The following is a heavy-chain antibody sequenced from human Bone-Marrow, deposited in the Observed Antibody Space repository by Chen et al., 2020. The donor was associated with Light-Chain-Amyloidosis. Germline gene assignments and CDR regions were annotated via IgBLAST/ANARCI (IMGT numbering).Heavy chain of an antibody. V-gene: IGHV3-30-3*01. Sequence: QVQLVESGGGVVQPGRSLRLSCAASGFTFSSYAMHWVRQAPGKGLEWMAVISDDGSNKYYADSVKGRFTISRDNSKNTLYLQMNSLRAEDTAVYYCARVSIWGQGTMVTVSS. CDR3: ARVSI. CDR1: GFTFSSYA. CDR2: ISDDGSNK. J-gene: IGHJ3*02.